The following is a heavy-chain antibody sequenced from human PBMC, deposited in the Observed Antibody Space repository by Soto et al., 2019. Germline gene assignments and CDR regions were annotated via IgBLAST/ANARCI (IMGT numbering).Heavy chain of an antibody. CDR3: ARVGLGYCSRTSCSYNWFDP. D-gene: IGHD2-2*01. CDR2: IYHSGST. J-gene: IGHJ5*02. Sequence: SETLSLTCAVSGGSISSSNWWSWVRQPPGKGLEWIGEIYHSGSTNYNPSLKSRVTISVDKSKNQFSLKLSSVTAADTAVYYCARVGLGYCSRTSCSYNWFDPWGQGTLVTVSS. CDR1: GGSISSSNW. V-gene: IGHV4-4*02.